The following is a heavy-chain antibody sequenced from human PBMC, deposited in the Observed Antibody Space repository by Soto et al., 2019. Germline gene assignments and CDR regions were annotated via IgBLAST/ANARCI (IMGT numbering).Heavy chain of an antibody. J-gene: IGHJ6*02. V-gene: IGHV4-39*01. Sequence: PSETLSLTCTVSGGSINSGGYYWGWIRQPPGKGLEWIGSIYYSGSTYYNPSLKSRVTISVDTSKNQFSLKLSSVTAADTAVYYCATSGDRYYYYGMDVWGQGTTVTVSS. CDR3: ATSGDRYYYYGMDV. CDR1: GGSINSGGYY. CDR2: IYYSGST. D-gene: IGHD3-10*01.